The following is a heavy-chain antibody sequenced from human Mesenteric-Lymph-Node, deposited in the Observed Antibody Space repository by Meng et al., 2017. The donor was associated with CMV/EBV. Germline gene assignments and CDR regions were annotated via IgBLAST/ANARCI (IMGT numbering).Heavy chain of an antibody. J-gene: IGHJ4*02. CDR3: DKNTRAVGGRYDY. D-gene: IGHD6-19*01. V-gene: IGHV3-23*01. CDR1: GFSFSSLA. Sequence: AGGFSFSSLARDWVRQAPGRGREWGSGSVGRGDGTYYTDFVKSRFTISRDNSKDTLYLQMNSLKVEDTALYFCDKNTRAVGGRYDYWGQGTLVTVSS. CDR2: SVGRGDGT.